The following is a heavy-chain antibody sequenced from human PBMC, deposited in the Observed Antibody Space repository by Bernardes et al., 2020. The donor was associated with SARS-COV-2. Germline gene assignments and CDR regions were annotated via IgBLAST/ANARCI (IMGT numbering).Heavy chain of an antibody. Sequence: GGSLRLSCAASGFTFSSYWMHWVRQAPGKGLVWVSRIYSNGSSTSYADSVKGRFTISRDNSKNTLYLQMNSLRAEDTAVYYCAREGRWYYDSSGAYYYYGMDVWGQGTTVTVSS. V-gene: IGHV3-74*01. CDR2: IYSNGSST. J-gene: IGHJ6*02. D-gene: IGHD3-22*01. CDR3: AREGRWYYDSSGAYYYYGMDV. CDR1: GFTFSSYW.